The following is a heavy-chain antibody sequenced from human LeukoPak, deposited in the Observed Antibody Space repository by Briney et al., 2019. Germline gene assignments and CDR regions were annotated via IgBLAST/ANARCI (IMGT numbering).Heavy chain of an antibody. CDR3: ARGRYYFDY. J-gene: IGHJ4*02. CDR1: GGSISSSSYY. V-gene: IGHV4-39*07. CDR2: TYYSGST. Sequence: SETLSLTCTVSGGSISSSSYYWGRIPHPPGKGLEWIGSTYYSGSTYYNPSLKSRVTISVDTSKNQFSLKLSSVTAADTAVYYCARGRYYFDYWGQGTLVTVSS.